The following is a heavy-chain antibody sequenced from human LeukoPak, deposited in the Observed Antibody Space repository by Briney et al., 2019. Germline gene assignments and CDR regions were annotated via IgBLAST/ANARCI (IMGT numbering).Heavy chain of an antibody. D-gene: IGHD3-10*01. CDR1: GFIFSNYA. J-gene: IGHJ6*03. CDR3: ARELLRDTYYYGSGRSVGMDV. V-gene: IGHV3-30*04. CDR2: ISYDGSKK. Sequence: GGSLRLSCAASGFIFSNYAMDWVRQAPGKGLEWVAVISYDGSKKYYADSVKGRFTISRDNSKNTLYLQMNSLRAEDTAVYFCARELLRDTYYYGSGRSVGMDVWGKGTTVTVSS.